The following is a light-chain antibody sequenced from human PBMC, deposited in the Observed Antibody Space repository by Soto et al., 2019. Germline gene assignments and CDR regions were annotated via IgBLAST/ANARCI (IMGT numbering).Light chain of an antibody. CDR1: SSNIGSNY. V-gene: IGLV1-47*01. CDR3: AAWDDSRSGPQYV. J-gene: IGLJ1*01. CDR2: RND. Sequence: QSALTQPPSASGTPGQRVTISCSGSSSNIGSNYVYWYQQLPGTAPKLLIYRNDQRPSGVPDRFSGSKSGTSASLAISGLRSEDEADYYCAAWDDSRSGPQYVFGTGTKVTVL.